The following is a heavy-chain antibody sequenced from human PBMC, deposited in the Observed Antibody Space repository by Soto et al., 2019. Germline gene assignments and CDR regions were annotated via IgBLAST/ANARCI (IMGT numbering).Heavy chain of an antibody. CDR2: INPGNGNT. V-gene: IGHV1-3*01. CDR1: GYTFTNYA. Sequence: GASGKVSCKASGYTFTNYAIHWVRQAPGQRLEWMGWINPGNGNTKYSQKFQGRVTITTDKSASTAYMELSSLRSEDTAVYYCARGYYGSGFTFTAGTYYYHGMDVWGQGTTVPVSS. CDR3: ARGYYGSGFTFTAGTYYYHGMDV. J-gene: IGHJ6*02. D-gene: IGHD3-10*01.